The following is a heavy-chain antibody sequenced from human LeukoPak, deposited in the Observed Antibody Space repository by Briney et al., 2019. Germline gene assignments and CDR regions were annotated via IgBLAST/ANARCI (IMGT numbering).Heavy chain of an antibody. CDR1: GGSFSGYY. CDR3: ARYGAYPRIHGGYSYGYWKFRYNWFYP. D-gene: IGHD5-18*01. J-gene: IGHJ5*02. V-gene: IGHV4-34*01. Sequence: SETLSLTCAVYGGSFSGYYWSWIRQPPGKGREWIGEINHSGSTNYNPSLKSRVTILVDTSKNQFSLKLSSVTAADTAVYCCARYGAYPRIHGGYSYGYWKFRYNWFYPWGQRALCTVSS. CDR2: INHSGST.